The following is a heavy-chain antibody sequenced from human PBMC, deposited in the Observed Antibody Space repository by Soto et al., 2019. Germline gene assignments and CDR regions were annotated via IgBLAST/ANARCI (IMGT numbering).Heavy chain of an antibody. V-gene: IGHV3-7*01. CDR3: ARVDGSGSYYRNDAFDI. CDR1: GFTFSSYW. Sequence: PGGSLRLSCAASGFTFSSYWMSWVRQAPGKGLEWVANIKQDGSEKYYVDSVKGRFTISRDNAKNSLYLQMNSLRAEDTAVYYCARVDGSGSYYRNDAFDIWRQRTMVTV. D-gene: IGHD3-10*01. CDR2: IKQDGSEK. J-gene: IGHJ3*02.